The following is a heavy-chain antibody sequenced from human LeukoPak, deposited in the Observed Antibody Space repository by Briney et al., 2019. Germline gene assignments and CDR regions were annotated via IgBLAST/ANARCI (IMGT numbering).Heavy chain of an antibody. CDR3: ARDRPSGWYLQYYFNY. Sequence: GGSLRLSCVVSGXNFSNYWMSWVRQAPGKGLEWVANIKPDGSEKNYVDSVKGRFTISRDNAKNSLYLQMNSLRAEDTAVYYCARDRPSGWYLQYYFNYWGQGNLVTVSS. CDR2: IKPDGSEK. V-gene: IGHV3-7*04. CDR1: GXNFSNYW. J-gene: IGHJ4*02. D-gene: IGHD6-19*01.